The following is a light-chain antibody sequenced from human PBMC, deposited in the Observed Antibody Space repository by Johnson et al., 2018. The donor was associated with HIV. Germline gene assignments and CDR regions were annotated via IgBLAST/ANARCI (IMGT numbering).Light chain of an antibody. CDR3: GTWDSSLNAYV. Sequence: QSVLTQPPSVSAAPGQKVTISCSGSNSNIGNNYISWYQQLPRTAPKLLIYDTYKRPSGIPDRFSASKSGTSATLGITGLQTGDEADYYCGTWDSSLNAYVCGTGTKVTVL. CDR1: NSNIGNNY. V-gene: IGLV1-51*01. CDR2: DTY. J-gene: IGLJ1*01.